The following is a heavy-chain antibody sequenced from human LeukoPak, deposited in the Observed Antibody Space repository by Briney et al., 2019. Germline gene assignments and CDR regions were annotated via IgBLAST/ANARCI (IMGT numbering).Heavy chain of an antibody. Sequence: GGSLRLSCAASGFTFSSYWMSWVRQALGKGLEWVANIKQDASEKYYVDSVKGRFTISRDNAKNSLYLQMNSLRAEDTAVYYCARVTMVRGDYYYYMDVWGKGTTVTVSS. V-gene: IGHV3-7*01. J-gene: IGHJ6*03. CDR2: IKQDASEK. D-gene: IGHD3-10*01. CDR3: ARVTMVRGDYYYYMDV. CDR1: GFTFSSYW.